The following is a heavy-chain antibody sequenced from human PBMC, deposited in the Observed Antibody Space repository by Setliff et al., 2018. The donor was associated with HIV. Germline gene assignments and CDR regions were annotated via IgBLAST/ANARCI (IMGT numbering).Heavy chain of an antibody. Sequence: SEILSLTCSVSGGSFSGYYWSWIRQPPGKGLEWIGYIYIYNSGSTNYNPSLTSRVTISADTSRNQFSLKLTSVTAADTAIYYCARGVNCDYWGQGTQVTVSS. D-gene: IGHD3-3*01. CDR3: ARGVNCDY. V-gene: IGHV4-59*01. CDR2: IYIYNSGST. J-gene: IGHJ4*02. CDR1: GGSFSGYY.